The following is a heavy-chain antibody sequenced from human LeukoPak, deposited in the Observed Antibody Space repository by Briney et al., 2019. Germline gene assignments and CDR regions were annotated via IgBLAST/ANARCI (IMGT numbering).Heavy chain of an antibody. J-gene: IGHJ5*02. D-gene: IGHD3-3*01. CDR2: IIPIFGTA. CDR3: AKDWSGNYNWSDP. V-gene: IGHV1-69*06. Sequence: SVKVSCKASGGTFSSYAISWVRQAPGQGLEWMGGIIPIFGTANYAQKFQGRVTITADKSTSTAYMELSSLRSEDTAVYYCAKDWSGNYNWSDPWGQGTLVTVSS. CDR1: GGTFSSYA.